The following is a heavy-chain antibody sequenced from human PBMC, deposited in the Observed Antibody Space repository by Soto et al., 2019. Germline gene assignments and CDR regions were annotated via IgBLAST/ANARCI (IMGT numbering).Heavy chain of an antibody. CDR2: IYSSGST. CDR1: GGSLSGYY. Sequence: QVQLQESGPGLVKPSETLSLTCTVSGGSLSGYYWSWIRQPAGKGLEWIGRIYSSGSTNDNPSLQSRVSMPGNTSRNRSSRGLNSGTAGDPAGYYCARREGVGGGHDIWGQGTMVTVSS. V-gene: IGHV4-4*07. CDR3: ARREGVGGGHDI. D-gene: IGHD1-26*01. J-gene: IGHJ3*02.